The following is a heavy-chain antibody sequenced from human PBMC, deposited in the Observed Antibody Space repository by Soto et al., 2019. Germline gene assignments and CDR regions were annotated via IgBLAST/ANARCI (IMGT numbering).Heavy chain of an antibody. D-gene: IGHD3-10*01. J-gene: IGHJ6*02. Sequence: SVKVSCKASGGTFSSYAISWVRQAPGQGLEWMGGIIPIFGTANYAQKFQGRVTITADESTSTAYMELSSLRSEDTAVYYCARLLPSHSGSYYTEYGMDVWGQGTTVTVSS. CDR2: IIPIFGTA. CDR3: ARLLPSHSGSYYTEYGMDV. V-gene: IGHV1-69*13. CDR1: GGTFSSYA.